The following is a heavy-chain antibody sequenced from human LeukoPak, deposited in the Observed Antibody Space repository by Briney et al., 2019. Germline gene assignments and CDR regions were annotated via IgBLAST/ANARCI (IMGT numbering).Heavy chain of an antibody. J-gene: IGHJ4*02. CDR1: GVTFSTDA. D-gene: IGHD3-10*01. CDR3: ANLGRSVVYYGSD. Sequence: GGSLRLSCAASGVTFSTDAMSWVRQAPGKGLEWGSVISVTGGTTYYAASVQGRFTISRDNSRNTLYLQMNSLRAEDTAVYYCANLGRSVVYYGSDWGQGTLVTVSS. V-gene: IGHV3-23*01. CDR2: ISVTGGTT.